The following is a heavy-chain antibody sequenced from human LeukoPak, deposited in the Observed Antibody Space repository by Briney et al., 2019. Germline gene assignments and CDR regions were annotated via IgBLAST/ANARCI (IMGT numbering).Heavy chain of an antibody. CDR2: IYHSGST. D-gene: IGHD2-15*01. V-gene: IGHV4-30-2*01. Sequence: PSQTLSLTCAVSGGSISSGGYPWSWIRQPPGKGLEWIGYIYHSGSTYYNPSLKSRVTISVDRSKNQFSLKLSSVTAADTAVYYCARGDLGSSWGAFDIWGQGTMVTVSS. J-gene: IGHJ3*02. CDR3: ARGDLGSSWGAFDI. CDR1: GGSISSGGYP.